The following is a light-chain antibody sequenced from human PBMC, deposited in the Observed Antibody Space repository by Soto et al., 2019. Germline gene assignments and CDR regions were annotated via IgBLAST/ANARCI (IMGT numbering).Light chain of an antibody. CDR1: QSISRY. V-gene: IGKV3-11*01. J-gene: IGKJ3*01. CDR2: DAS. Sequence: TQSPSSLSASVGDRVSITCRASQSISRYLNCYHQKPGQAPRLLIYDASNRATGIPARFSGSGSGTDFTLTISSLEPEDFAVYYCQQRSLFGPGTKVDIK. CDR3: QQRSL.